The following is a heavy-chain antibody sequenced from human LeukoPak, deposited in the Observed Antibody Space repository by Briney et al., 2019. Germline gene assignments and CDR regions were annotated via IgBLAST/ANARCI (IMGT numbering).Heavy chain of an antibody. Sequence: SETLSLTCTVSGGSISSSSYYWGWIRQPPGKGLEWIGSIYYSGSTYYNPSLKSRVTISVDTSKNQFSLKLSSVTAADTAVYYCARGGRTIFGVVYLDYWGQGILVTVSS. CDR3: ARGGRTIFGVVYLDY. CDR1: GGSISSSSYY. V-gene: IGHV4-39*07. CDR2: IYYSGST. D-gene: IGHD3-3*01. J-gene: IGHJ4*02.